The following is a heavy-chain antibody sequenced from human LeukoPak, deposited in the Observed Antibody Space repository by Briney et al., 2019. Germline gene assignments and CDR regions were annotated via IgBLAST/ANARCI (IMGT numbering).Heavy chain of an antibody. J-gene: IGHJ4*02. CDR2: INHSGST. V-gene: IGHV4-34*01. D-gene: IGHD2-2*01. CDR3: ARGHLISQAAISDFDY. Sequence: SETLSLTCAVYGVSFSGYYWSWIRQPPGKGLEWIGEINHSGSTNYNPSLKSRVTISVDTSKNQFSLKLSSVTAADTAVYYRARGHLISQAAISDFDYWGQGTLVTVSS. CDR1: GVSFSGYY.